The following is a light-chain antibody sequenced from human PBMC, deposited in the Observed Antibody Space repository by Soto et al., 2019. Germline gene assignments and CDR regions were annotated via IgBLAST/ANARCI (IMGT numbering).Light chain of an antibody. CDR2: KVS. V-gene: IGKV2-30*01. Sequence: DVVMTQSPLSLPVTLGQPASISCRSSQSLVSSNGNTYLNWFQQRPGQSPRRRVYKVSNRDSGVPDRFGGSGSGSDFTLNISRVEAEDVGVYYCMQGGHWPTFGQGTKLEIK. CDR1: QSLVSSNGNTY. J-gene: IGKJ2*01. CDR3: MQGGHWPT.